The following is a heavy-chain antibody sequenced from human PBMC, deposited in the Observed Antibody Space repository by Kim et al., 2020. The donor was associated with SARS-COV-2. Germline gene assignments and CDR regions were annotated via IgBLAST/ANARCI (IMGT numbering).Heavy chain of an antibody. V-gene: IGHV3-30-3*01. Sequence: GGSLRLSCAASGFTFSSYAMHWVRQAPGKGLEWVAVISYDGSNKYYADSVKGRFTISRDNSKNTLYLQMNSLRAEDTAVYYCARDQLEYSSSPYGMDVWGQGTTVTVSS. CDR3: ARDQLEYSSSPYGMDV. CDR2: ISYDGSNK. J-gene: IGHJ6*02. CDR1: GFTFSSYA. D-gene: IGHD6-6*01.